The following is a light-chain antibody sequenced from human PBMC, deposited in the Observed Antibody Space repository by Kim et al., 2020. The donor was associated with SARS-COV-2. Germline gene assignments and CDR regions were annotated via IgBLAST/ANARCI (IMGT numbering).Light chain of an antibody. CDR2: DVT. V-gene: IGLV2-14*03. CDR3: NSYTSSSTYV. Sequence: QSALTQPASASGSPGESLTISCTGTSSDVGGYNYVSWYQQHPGKAPKLIIYDVTKRPSGVSNRFSGSKSDNTASLTISGLQAEDDADYYCNSYTSSSTYVFGAGTKVTVL. J-gene: IGLJ1*01. CDR1: SSDVGGYNY.